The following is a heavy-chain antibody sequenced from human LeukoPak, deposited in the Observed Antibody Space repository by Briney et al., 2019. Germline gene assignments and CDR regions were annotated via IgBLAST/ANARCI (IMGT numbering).Heavy chain of an antibody. CDR3: AKDLDSSGWYRPDAFDI. CDR2: VRQDGGEG. J-gene: IGHJ3*02. Sequence: GGSLRLSCAASGFTFNTYWMTWVRQAPGRGLEWVANVRQDGGEGHYVDSVKGRFTISRDNSKNTLYLQMYSLRAEDTAVYYCAKDLDSSGWYRPDAFDIWGQGTMVGVSS. V-gene: IGHV3-7*03. D-gene: IGHD6-19*01. CDR1: GFTFNTYW.